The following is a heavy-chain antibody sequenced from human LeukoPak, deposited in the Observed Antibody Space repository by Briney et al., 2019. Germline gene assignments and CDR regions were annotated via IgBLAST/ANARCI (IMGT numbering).Heavy chain of an antibody. D-gene: IGHD3-9*01. J-gene: IGHJ5*02. CDR3: SRQKTPYDILTGYYDT. Sequence: KASETLSLTCAVYGGSFSGYYWSWIRHPPGKELEEIGESNHSGSTNYNPSLKSRVTISVDTSKHQFSLKLSSVTAADTAVYYCSRQKTPYDILTGYYDTWGQGTLVTVSS. CDR1: GGSFSGYY. V-gene: IGHV4-34*01. CDR2: SNHSGST.